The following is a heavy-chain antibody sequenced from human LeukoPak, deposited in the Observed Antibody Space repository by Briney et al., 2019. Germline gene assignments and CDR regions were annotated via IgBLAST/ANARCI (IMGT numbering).Heavy chain of an antibody. V-gene: IGHV3-30-3*01. CDR3: ARVFRFSPYYFDY. J-gene: IGHJ4*02. D-gene: IGHD3-16*01. Sequence: GRSLRLSCAASGFTFSSYAMHWVRQAPGKGLEWVAVISYDGSNKYYADSVKGRFTISRDNSKNTPYLQMNSLRAEDTAVYYCARVFRFSPYYFDYWGQGTLVTVSS. CDR2: ISYDGSNK. CDR1: GFTFSSYA.